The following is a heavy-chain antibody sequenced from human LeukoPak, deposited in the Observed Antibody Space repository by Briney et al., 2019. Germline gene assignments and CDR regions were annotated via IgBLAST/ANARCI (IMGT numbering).Heavy chain of an antibody. CDR2: INLRSGGT. CDR3: RMVTTGDY. V-gene: IGHV1-2*06. CDR1: GYTFTDYY. Sequence: ASVKVSCKTSGYTFTDYYMHWVRQAPGQGLEWMGRINLRSGGTNYAQKFQGRVTETRDTSISTVYMELSRLRSDDTAVYYCRMVTTGDYWGQGTLVTVSS. J-gene: IGHJ4*02. D-gene: IGHD4-23*01.